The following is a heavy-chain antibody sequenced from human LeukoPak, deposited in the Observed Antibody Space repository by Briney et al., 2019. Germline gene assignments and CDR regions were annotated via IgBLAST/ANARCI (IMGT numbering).Heavy chain of an antibody. CDR2: IYSGGST. J-gene: IGHJ4*02. CDR1: GLTVSTNY. CDR3: ASRPPLNCSGGSCYIPWFDY. D-gene: IGHD2-15*01. Sequence: PGGSLRLSCAASGLTVSTNYMSWVRQAPGKGLEWVSVIYSGGSTYYADSVKGRFTISRDNSKNTLYLQMNSLRAEDTAVYYCASRPPLNCSGGSCYIPWFDYWGRGTLVTVSS. V-gene: IGHV3-53*01.